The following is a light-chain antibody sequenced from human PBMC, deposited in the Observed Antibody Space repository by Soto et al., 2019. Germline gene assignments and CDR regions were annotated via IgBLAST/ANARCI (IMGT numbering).Light chain of an antibody. CDR2: GAS. CDR3: QHHNSYSQT. J-gene: IGKJ1*01. Sequence: THMTQTPPTLSASVEERVTITCRASQSIRHYLAWYQQMPGKAPKRLIYGASTLHSGVPSRFSGSGSGTEFTLTISSLQPDDFGTYFCQHHNSYSQTFGQGTKVDIK. CDR1: QSIRHY. V-gene: IGKV1-5*01.